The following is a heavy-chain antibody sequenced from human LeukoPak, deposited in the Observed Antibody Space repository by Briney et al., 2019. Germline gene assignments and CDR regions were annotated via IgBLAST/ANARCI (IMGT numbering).Heavy chain of an antibody. CDR3: ARDLMGTVLGGDY. CDR2: ISSSSSTI. D-gene: IGHD3-16*01. Sequence: GGSLRLSCAASGFTFSCYSMNWVRQAPGKGLEWVSYISSSSSTIYYADSVKGRFTISGDNAKNSLYLQMNSLRAEDTAVYYCARDLMGTVLGGDYWGQGTLVTVSS. CDR1: GFTFSCYS. J-gene: IGHJ4*02. V-gene: IGHV3-48*01.